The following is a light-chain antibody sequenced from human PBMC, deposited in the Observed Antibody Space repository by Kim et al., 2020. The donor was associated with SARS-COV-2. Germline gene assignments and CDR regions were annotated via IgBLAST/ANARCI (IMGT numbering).Light chain of an antibody. CDR3: QKYNSAPWT. Sequence: SVGERDTTTCRTRQRIGNSLACYQQKPGKVSNLLISGAFALNPGVPSRFIGKGSGTAFTLTITSLRPEDVAKYYCQKYNSAPWTFGQGTKVDIK. J-gene: IGKJ1*01. V-gene: IGKV1-27*01. CDR2: GAF. CDR1: QRIGNS.